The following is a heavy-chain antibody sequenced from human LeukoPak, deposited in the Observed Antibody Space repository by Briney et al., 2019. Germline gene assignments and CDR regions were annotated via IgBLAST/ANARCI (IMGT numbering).Heavy chain of an antibody. D-gene: IGHD5-12*01. CDR3: AKDPYRASSGLVDY. CDR1: GFTFSNYA. J-gene: IGHJ4*02. Sequence: GGSLRLSCATSGFTFSNYAVSWVRQAPGKGLECVFSISGSGGTTYYADSVKGRFTISRDNSKNTLYLQMNSLRAEDTAVYYCAKDPYRASSGLVDYWGQGTLVTVSS. V-gene: IGHV3-23*01. CDR2: ISGSGGTT.